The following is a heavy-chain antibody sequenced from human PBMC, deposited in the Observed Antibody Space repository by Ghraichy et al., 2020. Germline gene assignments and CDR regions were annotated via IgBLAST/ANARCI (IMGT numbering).Heavy chain of an antibody. D-gene: IGHD4-17*01. CDR3: ARDGGDYGDYTHYWYFDL. CDR2: ISAYNGNT. J-gene: IGHJ2*01. CDR1: GYTFTSYG. Sequence: ASVKVSCKASGYTFTSYGISWVRQAPGQGLEWMGWISAYNGNTNYAQKLQGRVTMTTDTSTSTAYMELRSLRSDDTAVYYCARDGGDYGDYTHYWYFDLWGRGTLVTVSS. V-gene: IGHV1-18*01.